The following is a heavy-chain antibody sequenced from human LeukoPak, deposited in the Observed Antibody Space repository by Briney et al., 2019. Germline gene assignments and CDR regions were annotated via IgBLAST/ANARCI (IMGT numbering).Heavy chain of an antibody. Sequence: ASVKVSCKTSGYTFTKYYMHWVRQAPGQGLGWMGWMNPNSGGTNYTQKFQGRVTMTRDTSINTAYMELSRLKSDDTAVYYGATSSGYSHTWGAFDYWGQGALVTVSS. D-gene: IGHD5-18*01. CDR3: ATSSGYSHTWGAFDY. CDR2: MNPNSGGT. V-gene: IGHV1-2*02. CDR1: GYTFTKYY. J-gene: IGHJ4*02.